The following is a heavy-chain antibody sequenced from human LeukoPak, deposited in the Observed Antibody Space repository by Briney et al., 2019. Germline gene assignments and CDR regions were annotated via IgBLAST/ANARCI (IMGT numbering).Heavy chain of an antibody. CDR1: GGSFSGYY. V-gene: IGHV4-34*01. Sequence: SETLSLTCAVYGGSFSGYYWSWIRQPSGKGLEWIGEINHSGSTNYNPSLKSRVTISVDTSKNQFSLELSSVIAADTAVYYCARVGYDILTGYYKPGSGNFDYWGQGTLVTVSS. CDR3: ARVGYDILTGYYKPGSGNFDY. D-gene: IGHD3-9*01. J-gene: IGHJ4*02. CDR2: INHSGST.